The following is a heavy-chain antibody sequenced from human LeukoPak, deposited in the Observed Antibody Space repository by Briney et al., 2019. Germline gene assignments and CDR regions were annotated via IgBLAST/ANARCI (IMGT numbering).Heavy chain of an antibody. D-gene: IGHD3-10*01. CDR1: NGPINNYY. CDR2: IYSSGST. V-gene: IGHV4-4*07. Sequence: SETLSLTCTVSNGPINNYYWNWIRQPAGKGLEWIGRIYSSGSTNYSPSLQSRVSMSLDTSKNQFSLKLSSVTAADTAVYYCARALGRFHYYFDYWGQGTLVTVSS. J-gene: IGHJ4*02. CDR3: ARALGRFHYYFDY.